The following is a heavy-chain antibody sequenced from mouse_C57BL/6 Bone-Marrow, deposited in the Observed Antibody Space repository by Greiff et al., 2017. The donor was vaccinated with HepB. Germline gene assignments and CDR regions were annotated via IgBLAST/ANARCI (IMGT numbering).Heavy chain of an antibody. J-gene: IGHJ3*01. Sequence: EVMLVESGGGLVQPGGSMKLSCVASGFTFSNYWMNWVRQSPEKGLEWVAQIRLKSDNYATHYAESVKGRFTISRDDSKSSVYLQMNNVRAEDTGIYYCTETAQASAWFAYWGQGTLVTVSA. D-gene: IGHD3-2*02. V-gene: IGHV6-3*01. CDR1: GFTFSNYW. CDR3: TETAQASAWFAY. CDR2: IRLKSDNYAT.